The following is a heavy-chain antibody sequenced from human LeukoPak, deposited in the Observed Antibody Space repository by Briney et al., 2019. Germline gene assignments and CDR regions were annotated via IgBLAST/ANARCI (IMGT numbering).Heavy chain of an antibody. CDR3: VRAGSSSGWTGGDY. CDR2: ISYDGSNK. J-gene: IGHJ4*02. CDR1: GFTFSDYY. D-gene: IGHD6-19*01. Sequence: PGGSLRLSCAASGFTFSDYYMSWIRQAPGKGLEWVAVISYDGSNKYYADSVKGRFTISRDNSKNTLYLQMNSLRAEDTAVYYCVRAGSSSGWTGGDYWGQGTLVTVSS. V-gene: IGHV3-30*03.